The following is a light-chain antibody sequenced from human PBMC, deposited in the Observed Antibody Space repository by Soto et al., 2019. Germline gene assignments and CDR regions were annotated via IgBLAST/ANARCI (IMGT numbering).Light chain of an antibody. J-gene: IGKJ4*01. CDR2: YPS. V-gene: IGKV3-11*01. Sequence: VVLTQSQATLSLSPGERATLSCRASQTGDHYLAWYQQKPGQAPRLLIYYPSNRATGIPPRFSGSGSGTDFTLTISSLEPEDFAVYYCQQRCDWALTFGGGTKVE. CDR3: QQRCDWALT. CDR1: QTGDHY.